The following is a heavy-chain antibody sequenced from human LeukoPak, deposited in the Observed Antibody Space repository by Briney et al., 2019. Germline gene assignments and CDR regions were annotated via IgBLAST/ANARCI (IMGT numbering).Heavy chain of an antibody. D-gene: IGHD1-1*01. CDR2: INHSGST. V-gene: IGHV4-34*01. J-gene: IGHJ3*02. CDR3: ARGVIGTDAFGI. CDR1: GGSFSGYY. Sequence: SETLSLICAVYGGSFSGYYWSWIRQPPGKGLEWIGEINHSGSTNYNPSLKSRVTISVDTSKNQFSLKLSSVTAADTAVYYCARGVIGTDAFGIWGQGTMVTVSS.